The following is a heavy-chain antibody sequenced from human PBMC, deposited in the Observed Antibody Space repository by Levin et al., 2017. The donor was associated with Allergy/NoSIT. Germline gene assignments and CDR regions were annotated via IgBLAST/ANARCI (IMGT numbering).Heavy chain of an antibody. V-gene: IGHV4-39*01. J-gene: IGHJ4*02. D-gene: IGHD6-6*01. CDR1: GGSMSSSTYY. CDR2: IYYSGST. CDR3: ARIVSEYSRTFDY. Sequence: SETLSLTCTVSGGSMSSSTYYWGWIRQPPGKGLEWIGSIYYSGSTPYNPSLKSRVTISVDTSKNQFSLGMRSVTAADTAVYDCARIVSEYSRTFDYWGQGTLVTVSS.